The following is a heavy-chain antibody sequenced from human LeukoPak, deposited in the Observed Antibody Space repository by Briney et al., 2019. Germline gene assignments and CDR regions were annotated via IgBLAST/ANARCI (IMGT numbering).Heavy chain of an antibody. J-gene: IGHJ4*02. Sequence: ASVKVSCKASGYTFTGYYMHWVRQAPGQGLEWMGWINPNSGGTNYAQKFQGRVTMTRDTSISTAYMELSRLRSDDTAVYYCARSDSSTWHLFDYWGQGTLVTVSS. CDR3: ARSDSSTWHLFDY. CDR2: INPNSGGT. D-gene: IGHD6-13*01. CDR1: GYTFTGYY. V-gene: IGHV1-2*02.